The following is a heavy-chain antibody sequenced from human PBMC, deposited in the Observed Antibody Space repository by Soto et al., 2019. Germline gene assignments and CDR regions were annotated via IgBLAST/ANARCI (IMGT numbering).Heavy chain of an antibody. J-gene: IGHJ4*02. V-gene: IGHV4-31*03. CDR2: ISYSGST. Sequence: QVQLQESGPGLVKPSQTLSLTCTVSGGSISSGGYYWSWIRQHPGKGLEWIGYISYSGSTYYNPSVKSRVIISVDTSKNQSSLKLSSVTAADTAVYYCARGGGYNRPYFDYWGQGTLVTVSS. CDR3: ARGGGYNRPYFDY. D-gene: IGHD1-20*01. CDR1: GGSISSGGYY.